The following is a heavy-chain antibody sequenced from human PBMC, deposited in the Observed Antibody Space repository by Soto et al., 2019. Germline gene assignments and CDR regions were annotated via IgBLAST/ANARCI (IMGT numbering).Heavy chain of an antibody. D-gene: IGHD7-27*01. Sequence: QVQLVQSGAEVKKPGASVNVSCEASGYTFTGSSIHWVRQAPGQGLEWMGYINPNSGGTIFAQKFQGRVTMTRDTSISTAYMELSRVASDDTAVYYCASDLTGDPNYWGQGTLVTVSS. CDR1: GYTFTGSS. J-gene: IGHJ4*02. V-gene: IGHV1-2*02. CDR2: INPNSGGT. CDR3: ASDLTGDPNY.